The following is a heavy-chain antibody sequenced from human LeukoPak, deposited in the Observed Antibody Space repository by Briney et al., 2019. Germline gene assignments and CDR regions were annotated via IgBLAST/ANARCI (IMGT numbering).Heavy chain of an antibody. CDR1: GGSFSGYY. D-gene: IGHD3-22*01. J-gene: IGHJ5*02. Sequence: PSETLSLTCAVYGGSFSGYYWSWIRQPPGKGLEWIGEINHSGSTNYNPSLKSRVTISVDTSKNQVSLKLSSVTAADTAVYYCARHEGDTSGSYMYNWFDPWGQGTLVTVSS. V-gene: IGHV4-34*01. CDR3: ARHEGDTSGSYMYNWFDP. CDR2: INHSGST.